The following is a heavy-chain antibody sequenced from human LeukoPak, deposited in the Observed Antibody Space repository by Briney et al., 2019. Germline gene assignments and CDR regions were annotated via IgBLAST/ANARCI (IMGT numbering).Heavy chain of an antibody. D-gene: IGHD6-13*01. J-gene: IGHJ5*02. Sequence: SQTLSLTCALSGDIVSSNSAAWHWSRQARARGLEWLERKYYRSNLYNDYAGSVKNRITINQDTSKNQFSLQLNSVTPEDTAVYYCAREQLANWFDPWGQGTLVTVSS. V-gene: IGHV6-1*01. CDR3: AREQLANWFDP. CDR1: GDIVSSNSAA. CDR2: KYYRSNLYN.